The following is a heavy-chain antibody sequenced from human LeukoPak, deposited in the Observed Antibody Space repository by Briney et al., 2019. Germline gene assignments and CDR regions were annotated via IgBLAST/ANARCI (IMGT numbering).Heavy chain of an antibody. D-gene: IGHD3-10*01. Sequence: PGGSLRLSCAASRFTFSNYAFHWVRQPPGKGLEWAAVISYEGSVTYYADSVKGRFTISRDNSKNTLDLQMNSLRVEDTAVYYCVRDRAPWGGALGGAKGMDVWGEGTTVTVSS. V-gene: IGHV3-30*04. J-gene: IGHJ6*04. CDR1: RFTFSNYA. CDR3: VRDRAPWGGALGGAKGMDV. CDR2: ISYEGSVT.